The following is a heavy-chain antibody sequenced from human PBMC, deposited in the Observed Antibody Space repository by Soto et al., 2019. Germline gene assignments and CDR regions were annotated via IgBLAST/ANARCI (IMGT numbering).Heavy chain of an antibody. V-gene: IGHV4-30-4*01. CDR1: GDYIHVGGYY. D-gene: IGHD2-2*01. Sequence: PSETLSPTCSVSGDYIHVGGYYWTWIRQRPGKGLEWMGYIYYTGKTYYNPSLESRLTMSVDRSKNQFSLRLTSVTAAATAVYFCGRDLTSNANCIDPWGQGTLVTVSS. J-gene: IGHJ5*02. CDR2: IYYTGKT. CDR3: GRDLTSNANCIDP.